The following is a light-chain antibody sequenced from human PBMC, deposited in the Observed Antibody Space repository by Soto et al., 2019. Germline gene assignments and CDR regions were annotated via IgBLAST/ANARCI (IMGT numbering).Light chain of an antibody. J-gene: IGKJ2*01. Sequence: EIVMTQSPATLSVSPGERATLSCRASQSVGSNLAWYQQKPGQAPRLLIYGASTRATGFPARFSGSGSGTEFTLTLSSLQSEDFAVYYCQQYNNWPPYTFGQGTKLEIK. V-gene: IGKV3-15*01. CDR3: QQYNNWPPYT. CDR1: QSVGSN. CDR2: GAS.